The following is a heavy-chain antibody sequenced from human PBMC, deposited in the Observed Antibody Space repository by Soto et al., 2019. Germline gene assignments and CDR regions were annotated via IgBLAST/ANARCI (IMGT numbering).Heavy chain of an antibody. CDR3: ARDAPGWWFDP. CDR2: INACNGNT. V-gene: IGHV1-3*01. D-gene: IGHD2-15*01. Sequence: ASVKVSCKASGYTFTSYGISWVRQAPGQRLEWMGWINACNGNTKYSQKFQGRVTITRDTSASTAYMELSSLRSEDTAVYYCARDAPGWWFDPWGQGTLVTVSS. J-gene: IGHJ5*02. CDR1: GYTFTSYG.